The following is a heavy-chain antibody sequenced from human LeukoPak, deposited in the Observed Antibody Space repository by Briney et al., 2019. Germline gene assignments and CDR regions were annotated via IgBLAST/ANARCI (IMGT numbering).Heavy chain of an antibody. CDR3: ARGYCRGTSCNRYTFDM. D-gene: IGHD2-2*01. Sequence: SETLSLTCTVPDGSISSYYWSWIRQSPGKGLEWIGYLYYSGSTNYNPSLKSRVTISVDTPKNQFSMTLSSVTAADTAVYYCARGYCRGTSCNRYTFDMWGQGTMVTVSS. CDR2: LYYSGST. CDR1: DGSISSYY. J-gene: IGHJ3*02. V-gene: IGHV4-59*01.